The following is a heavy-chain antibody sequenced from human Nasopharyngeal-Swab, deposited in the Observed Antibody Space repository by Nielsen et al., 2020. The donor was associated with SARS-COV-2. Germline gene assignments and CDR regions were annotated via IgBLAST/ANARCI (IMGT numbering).Heavy chain of an antibody. J-gene: IGHJ5*02. V-gene: IGHV4-59*01. D-gene: IGHD1-26*01. CDR2: IYYIGST. CDR1: GGSISSDY. Sequence: SETLSLTCTVSGGSISSDYWSWIRQPPGKGLEWIGYIYYIGSTNYNPSLNSRVTISVDTSKNQFSLKLSSVTAADTAVYYCATTTPIVGAPSWFDPWGQGTLVTVSS. CDR3: ATTTPIVGAPSWFDP.